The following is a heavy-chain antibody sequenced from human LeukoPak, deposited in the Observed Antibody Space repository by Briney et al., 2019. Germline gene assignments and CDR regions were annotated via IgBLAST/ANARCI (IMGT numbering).Heavy chain of an antibody. V-gene: IGHV4-4*07. CDR2: IYTSGST. Sequence: SETLSITCTGSGDSISSYYWSWIRQPAGKGLEWIGRIYTSGSTNYNPSLKSRVTISVDTSKNQFSLKLSSVTAADTAVYYCARGVDPEYYYYYMDVWGKGTTVTVSS. CDR1: GDSISSYY. CDR3: ARGVDPEYYYYYMDV. D-gene: IGHD1-14*01. J-gene: IGHJ6*03.